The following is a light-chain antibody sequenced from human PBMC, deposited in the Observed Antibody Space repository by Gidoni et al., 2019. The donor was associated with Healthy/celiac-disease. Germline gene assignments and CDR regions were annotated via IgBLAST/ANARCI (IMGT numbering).Light chain of an antibody. Sequence: SYVLTQPPSVSVAPGQTARITCGGNNIGSKSVHWYPQKPVQAPVLVVYDDSDRPPGIPERFSGSNSGNTATLTISRVEAGDEADYYWQVWDSSSDHVVFGGGTKLTVL. CDR3: QVWDSSSDHVV. J-gene: IGLJ2*01. V-gene: IGLV3-21*02. CDR1: NIGSKS. CDR2: DDS.